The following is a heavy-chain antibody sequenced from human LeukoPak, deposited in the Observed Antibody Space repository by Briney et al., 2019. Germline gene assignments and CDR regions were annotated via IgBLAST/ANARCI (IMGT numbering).Heavy chain of an antibody. CDR3: AGYRHSGSDSHRLFDS. V-gene: IGHV4-59*01. Sequence: SETLSLTCTVSGGSISGYYWSWIRQPPGKTLEWIGYIFYSGTTNYNPTLKSGVIMSIDTSKKQFSMRLRSVTAVDTAMYYCAGYRHSGSDSHRLFDSWGQGTLVTVSS. CDR2: IFYSGTT. J-gene: IGHJ4*02. D-gene: IGHD1-26*01. CDR1: GGSISGYY.